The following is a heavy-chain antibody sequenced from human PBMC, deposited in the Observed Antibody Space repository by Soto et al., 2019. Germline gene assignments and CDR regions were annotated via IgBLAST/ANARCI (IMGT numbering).Heavy chain of an antibody. Sequence: GASAKVSCKTSGYTFTDYYMHWVRQAPGQGFEWVGGINPKSGGPKYVPRFQGRVTVTRDTSTSTAYMELNRLTSDDTAVYYCASEDCRNTNCLKGFDYWGQGTLVTVSS. CDR1: GYTFTDYY. V-gene: IGHV1-2*02. CDR2: INPKSGGP. CDR3: ASEDCRNTNCLKGFDY. D-gene: IGHD2-15*01. J-gene: IGHJ4*02.